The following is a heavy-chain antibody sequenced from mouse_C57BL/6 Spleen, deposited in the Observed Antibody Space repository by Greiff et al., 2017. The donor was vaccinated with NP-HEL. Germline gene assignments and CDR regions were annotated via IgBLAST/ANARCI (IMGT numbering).Heavy chain of an antibody. CDR1: GFTFSDYY. J-gene: IGHJ4*01. D-gene: IGHD4-1*01. V-gene: IGHV5-12*01. CDR3: ARLGRVYAMDY. Sequence: EVKLVESGGGLVQPGGSLKLSCAASGFTFSDYYMYWVRQTPEKRLEWVAYISNGGGSTYYPDTVKGRFTISRDNAKNTRYLQMSRLKSEDTAMYYCARLGRVYAMDYWGQGTSVTVSS. CDR2: ISNGGGST.